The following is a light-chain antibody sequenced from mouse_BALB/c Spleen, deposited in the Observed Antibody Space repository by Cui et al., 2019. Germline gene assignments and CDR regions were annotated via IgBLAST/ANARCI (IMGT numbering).Light chain of an antibody. V-gene: IGKV1-110*01. CDR2: KVS. Sequence: DVVMTQTPLFLPVSLAYHASFSCRSSQCRVHSNRNTYLHWYLRKPGQSPKLLIYKVSSRFSGGPGRFSGSGSGTDFTLKISRVEAEDLGVYFCSQSEPVPPFTFGSGTKLEIK. CDR3: SQSEPVPPFT. CDR1: QCRVHSNRNTY. J-gene: IGKJ4*01.